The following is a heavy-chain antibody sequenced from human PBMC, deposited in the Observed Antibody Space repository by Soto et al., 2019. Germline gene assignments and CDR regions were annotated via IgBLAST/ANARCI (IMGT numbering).Heavy chain of an antibody. J-gene: IGHJ6*02. CDR1: GYTFTSYY. CDR3: ARLAAAGTKTYYSYGMDV. V-gene: IGHV1-46*01. Sequence: ASVKVSCKASGYTFTSYYMHWVRQAPGQGLEWMGIINPSGGSTSYAQKFQGRVTMTRDTSTSTVHMELSSLRSEDTAVYYCARLAAAGTKTYYSYGMDVWRQGTTVTVSS. D-gene: IGHD6-13*01. CDR2: INPSGGST.